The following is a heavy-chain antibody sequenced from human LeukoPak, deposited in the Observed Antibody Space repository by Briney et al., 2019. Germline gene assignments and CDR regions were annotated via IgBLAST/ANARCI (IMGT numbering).Heavy chain of an antibody. J-gene: IGHJ5*02. D-gene: IGHD3-3*01. CDR3: ASHDFWSGYPIPS. CDR1: GGSISSSSYY. CDR2: IYYSGGT. V-gene: IGHV4-39*01. Sequence: SETLSLTCTVSGGSISSSSYYWGWIRQPPGKGLEWIGSIYYSGGTYYNPSLKSRVTISVDTSKNQFSLKLSSVTAADTAVYYCASHDFWSGYPIPSWGQGTLVTVSS.